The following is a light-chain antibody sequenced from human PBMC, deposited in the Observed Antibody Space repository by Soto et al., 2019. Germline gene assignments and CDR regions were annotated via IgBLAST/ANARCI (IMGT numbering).Light chain of an antibody. CDR2: GAS. CDR1: QSVNSR. V-gene: IGKV3-20*01. J-gene: IGKJ1*01. CDR3: QQYGSSGT. Sequence: EIVCTRSPGTLSLAPGERAALCCRASQSVNSRLAWYKHKPGQAPSLLIYGASNRATGIPDRFSGSGSGTDFTLTIRRLEPEDFAVDYCQQYGSSGTFGQGTKVDIK.